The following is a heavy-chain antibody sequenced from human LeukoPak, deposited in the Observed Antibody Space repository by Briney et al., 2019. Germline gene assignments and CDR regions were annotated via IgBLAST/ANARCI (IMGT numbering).Heavy chain of an antibody. CDR1: GFTFSSYW. V-gene: IGHV3-74*01. D-gene: IGHD2-2*01. CDR3: AKDTSTYYNYMDV. J-gene: IGHJ6*03. Sequence: GGSLRLSCAASGFTFSSYWMHWVRQAPGKGLVWVSRINSDGSSTSYADSVKGRFTSSRDNAKNTLYLQMNSLRAEDTAVYYCAKDTSTYYNYMDVWGKGTTVTISS. CDR2: INSDGSST.